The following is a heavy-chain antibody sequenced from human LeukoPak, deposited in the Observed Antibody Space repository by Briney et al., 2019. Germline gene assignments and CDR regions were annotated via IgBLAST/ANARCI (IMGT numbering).Heavy chain of an antibody. V-gene: IGHV1-8*01. D-gene: IGHD3-10*01. CDR3: ARGCRPYYYSSGSYSD. CDR2: MNPNSGNT. J-gene: IGHJ4*02. CDR1: GYTFTSYD. Sequence: ASVKVSCKASGYTFTSYDINWVRQATGQGLEWMGWMNPNSGNTGYAQKFQGRVTMTRNTSISTAYMELSSLRSEDTAVYYCARGCRPYYYSSGSYSDWGQGTLVTVSS.